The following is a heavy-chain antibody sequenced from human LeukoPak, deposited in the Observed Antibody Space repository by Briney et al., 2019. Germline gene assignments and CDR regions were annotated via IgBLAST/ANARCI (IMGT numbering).Heavy chain of an antibody. CDR1: GGSISSGGYY. D-gene: IGHD4-17*01. V-gene: IGHV4-31*03. CDR3: ARSDGDYHWYFDL. J-gene: IGHJ2*01. Sequence: PSQTLSLTCTVSGGSISSGGYYWSWIRQHPGKVLEWIGYIYYSGSTYYNPSLKSRVTISVDTSKNQFSLKLSSVTAADTAVYYCARSDGDYHWYFDLWGRGTLVTVSS. CDR2: IYYSGST.